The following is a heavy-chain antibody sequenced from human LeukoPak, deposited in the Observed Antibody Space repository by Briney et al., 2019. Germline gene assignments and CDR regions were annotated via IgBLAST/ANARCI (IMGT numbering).Heavy chain of an antibody. D-gene: IGHD5-24*01. CDR2: IYTYGTT. J-gene: IGHJ3*02. CDR1: GGSISRGSYY. CDR3: ARGQDGSNAYDI. Sequence: PSQTLSLTCTVSGGSISRGSYYWSWIRQPAGKGLEWIGRIYTYGTTHYNPPLKSRVTISLDTSKNQFSLKLSSVTAADTAVYYCARGQDGSNAYDIWGQGTMVTVSS. V-gene: IGHV4-61*02.